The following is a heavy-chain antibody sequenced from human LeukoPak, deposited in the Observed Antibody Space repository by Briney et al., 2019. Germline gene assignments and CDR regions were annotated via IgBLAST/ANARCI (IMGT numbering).Heavy chain of an antibody. V-gene: IGHV3-23*01. Sequence: GGSLRLSCAASGFTFSSYAMSWVRQAPGKGLEWVSAISGSGGSTYYADSVKGRFTISRDNSKNTLYLQMDSLRAEDTAVYYCAKEGCSSTSCYDYFDYWGQGTLVTVSS. CDR3: AKEGCSSTSCYDYFDY. D-gene: IGHD2-2*01. CDR2: ISGSGGST. CDR1: GFTFSSYA. J-gene: IGHJ4*02.